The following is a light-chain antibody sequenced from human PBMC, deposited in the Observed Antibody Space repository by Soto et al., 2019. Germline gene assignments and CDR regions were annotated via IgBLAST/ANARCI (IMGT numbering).Light chain of an antibody. CDR2: AAS. CDR3: QQSYSTPGT. Sequence: DIQMTQSPSSLSASVGDRVTITCRASQSISSYLNWYQQKPGKAPKLLIYAASSLQSEVASRFSGSGSGTDFTLPISSLQPEDFATYYCQQSYSTPGTFGGGTKVEIK. V-gene: IGKV1-39*01. J-gene: IGKJ4*01. CDR1: QSISSY.